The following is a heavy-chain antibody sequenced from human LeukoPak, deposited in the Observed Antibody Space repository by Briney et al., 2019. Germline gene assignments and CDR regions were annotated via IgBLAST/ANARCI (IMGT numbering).Heavy chain of an antibody. V-gene: IGHV4-4*07. CDR1: GASISSDF. J-gene: IGHJ4*02. CDR2: IFSSGII. CDR3: AREGGSSRNFDY. Sequence: PSETLSLTCNVSGASISSDFWSWFRPPAGKGLEWVGRIFSSGIINYNPSLKSRLTMSVDTAKNQFSLNLSSVTAADTAVYYCAREGGSSRNFDYWGQGTLVTVSS. D-gene: IGHD6-13*01.